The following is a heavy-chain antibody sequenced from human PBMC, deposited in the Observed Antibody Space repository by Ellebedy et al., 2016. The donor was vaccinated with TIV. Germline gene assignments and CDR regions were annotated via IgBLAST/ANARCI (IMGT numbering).Heavy chain of an antibody. V-gene: IGHV4-31*11. CDR1: GGSFSGYY. J-gene: IGHJ4*02. D-gene: IGHD5-24*01. CDR3: AGGVAVATFDF. Sequence: SETLSLTCAVYGGSFSGYYWSWIRQHPGKGLEWVGYIHYSGNTYYNPSLKSRITMSLDTSKNRFSLRLSSVTAADTAVYYCAGGVAVATFDFWGQGTLVTVSS. CDR2: IHYSGNT.